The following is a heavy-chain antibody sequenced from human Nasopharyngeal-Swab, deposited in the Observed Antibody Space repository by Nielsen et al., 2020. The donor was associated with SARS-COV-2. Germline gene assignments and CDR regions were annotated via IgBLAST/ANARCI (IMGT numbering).Heavy chain of an antibody. CDR2: IKQDGSDK. CDR3: ARDSGSSRQDGGYYYYYGMDV. J-gene: IGHJ6*02. Sequence: GESLKISCAASGFTFSSYAMHWVRQAPGKGLEWVANIKQDGSDKYYVDSVKGRFTISRDNAKNSLYLQMNSLRAEDTAVYYCARDSGSSRQDGGYYYYYGMDVWGQGTTVTVSS. CDR1: GFTFSSYA. V-gene: IGHV3-7*01. D-gene: IGHD3-10*01.